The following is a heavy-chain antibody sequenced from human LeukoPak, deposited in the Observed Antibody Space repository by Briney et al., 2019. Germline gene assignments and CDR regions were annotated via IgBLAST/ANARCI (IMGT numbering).Heavy chain of an antibody. CDR2: IKQDGSEK. J-gene: IGHJ4*02. CDR1: GFTFSDHY. CDR3: AKVGLTWYYLDH. D-gene: IGHD1-14*01. Sequence: GGSLRLSCAASGFTFSDHYMDRVRQAPGKGLEWVANIKQDGSEKYYVDSVKGRFTISRDNAKNSLYLQMNSLGAEDTAVYYCAKVGLTWYYLDHWGQGTLVTVSS. V-gene: IGHV3-7*01.